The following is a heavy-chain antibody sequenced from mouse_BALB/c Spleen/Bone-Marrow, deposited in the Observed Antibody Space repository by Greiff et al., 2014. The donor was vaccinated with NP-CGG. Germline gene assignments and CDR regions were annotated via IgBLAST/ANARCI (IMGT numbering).Heavy chain of an antibody. V-gene: IGHV14-3*02. CDR2: IDPAKGNT. D-gene: IGHD2-1*01. CDR1: GFNIKDSY. J-gene: IGHJ3*01. Sequence: EVHLVESGAELVKPGASVKLSCTASGFNIKDSYLHWVKQRPEQGLDWIGGIDPAKGNTNYDPKFQGKATITADTSSNTAYLQLSSLTSEDTAVYFCARNYPFAYWGQGTLVTVSA. CDR3: ARNYPFAY.